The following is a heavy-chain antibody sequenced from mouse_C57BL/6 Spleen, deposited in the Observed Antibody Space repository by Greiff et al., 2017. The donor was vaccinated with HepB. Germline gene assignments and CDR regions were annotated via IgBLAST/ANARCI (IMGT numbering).Heavy chain of an antibody. V-gene: IGHV1-81*01. CDR2: IYPRSGNT. CDR3: ARCSTMVTYWYFDV. D-gene: IGHD2-2*01. CDR1: GYTFTSYG. Sequence: VKLQQSGAELARPGASVKLSCKASGYTFTSYGISWVKQRTGQGLEWIGEIYPRSGNTYYNEKFKGKATLTADKSSSTAYMELRSLTSEDSAVYFCARCSTMVTYWYFDVWGTGTTVTVSS. J-gene: IGHJ1*03.